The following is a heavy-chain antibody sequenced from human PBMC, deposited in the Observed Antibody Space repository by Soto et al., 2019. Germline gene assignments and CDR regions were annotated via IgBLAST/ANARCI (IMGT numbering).Heavy chain of an antibody. CDR3: VRSLTKGPYYFDY. CDR1: GFTVNSHY. CDR2: IYSNGDT. D-gene: IGHD3-9*01. Sequence: HPVGSLRLSCTASGFTVNSHYMNWVRQAPGKGLEWVSLIYSNGDTNYADSVKDRFTLFRDNPKNTLYLQMSSLRAEDTAVYYCVRSLTKGPYYFDYWGPGILVTVSS. V-gene: IGHV3-66*01. J-gene: IGHJ4*02.